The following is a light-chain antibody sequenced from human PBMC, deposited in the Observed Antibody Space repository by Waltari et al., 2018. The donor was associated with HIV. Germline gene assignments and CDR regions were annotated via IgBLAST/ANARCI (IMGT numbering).Light chain of an antibody. CDR2: GAS. V-gene: IGKV3-20*01. J-gene: IGKJ1*01. CDR3: EQYGSSPRQ. CDR1: ASLSSSY. Sequence: IVLTQSPGTLSFAPGTRATPSCGAEASLSSSYLAWYQQKPGQTPRLLIFGASGRATGHPDRLRGSGSRTDFPLTIINGQKEDFGVYYCEQYGSSPRQFGPGPKV.